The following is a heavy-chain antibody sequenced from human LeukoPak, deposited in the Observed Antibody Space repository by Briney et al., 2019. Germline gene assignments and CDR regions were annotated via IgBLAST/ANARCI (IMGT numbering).Heavy chain of an antibody. Sequence: ASVTVSCKASGFTFTTYGITWVRQAPGQGLEWLGYISAYSGETNYAQKVQGRVIMTTDTSTNTAYLEMRSLTSDDTAVYYCARDIPESFGYYVWGQGSQVIVSS. CDR2: ISAYSGET. D-gene: IGHD1-26*01. V-gene: IGHV1-18*01. CDR3: ARDIPESFGYYV. J-gene: IGHJ4*02. CDR1: GFTFTTYG.